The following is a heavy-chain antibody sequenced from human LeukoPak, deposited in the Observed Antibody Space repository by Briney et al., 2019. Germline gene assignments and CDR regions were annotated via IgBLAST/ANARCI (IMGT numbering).Heavy chain of an antibody. J-gene: IGHJ5*02. Sequence: ASVKVSCKASGYTFTSYYMHWVRQAPGQGLEWMGIINPSGGSTSYAQKFQGRVTMTRDTSTSTVYMELSSLRSEDTAVYYCARGGAGPSVTIFGVVRWFDPWGQGTLVTVSS. D-gene: IGHD3-3*01. V-gene: IGHV1-46*01. CDR3: ARGGAGPSVTIFGVVRWFDP. CDR2: INPSGGST. CDR1: GYTFTSYY.